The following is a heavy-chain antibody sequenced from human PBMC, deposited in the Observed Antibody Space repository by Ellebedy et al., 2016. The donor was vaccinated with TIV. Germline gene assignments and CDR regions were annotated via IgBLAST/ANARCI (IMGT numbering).Heavy chain of an antibody. CDR2: ISSSSDAI. J-gene: IGHJ5*02. Sequence: GESLKISXAASGFTFSSSNMNWVRQAPGKGLEWVSYISSSSDAIYYADSVKGRFTISRDNAKNSLFLLMNSLRDEDTAVYYCVRGVGPWGPGTLVTVSA. D-gene: IGHD1-26*01. CDR1: GFTFSSSN. V-gene: IGHV3-48*02. CDR3: VRGVGP.